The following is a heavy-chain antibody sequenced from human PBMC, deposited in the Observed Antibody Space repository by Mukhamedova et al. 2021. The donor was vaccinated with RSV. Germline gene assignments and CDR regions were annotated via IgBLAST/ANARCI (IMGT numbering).Heavy chain of an antibody. Sequence: GPEWVANIKQDGSQKSYVDSVKGRFIISRDNAKNLVYMEMNNLRAEDTAVYYCAREGSGGFVFWGQGTLVTVPS. CDR2: IKQDGSQK. D-gene: IGHD3-10*01. J-gene: IGHJ4*02. V-gene: IGHV3-7*03. CDR3: AREGSGGFVF.